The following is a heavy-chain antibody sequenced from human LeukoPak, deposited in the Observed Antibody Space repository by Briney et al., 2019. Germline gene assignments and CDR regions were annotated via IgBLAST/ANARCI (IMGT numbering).Heavy chain of an antibody. J-gene: IGHJ4*02. V-gene: IGHV3-9*01. CDR3: EKVSVAVKALFDS. D-gene: IGHD6-19*01. CDR2: ISWNSGSI. CDR1: GFTFDDYA. Sequence: GGSLRLSCAASGFTFDDYAMHWVRQAPGKGLEWVSGISWNSGSIGYADSVKGRFTISRDNAKNSLYLQMNSLRAEDTALYYCEKVSVAVKALFDSGGREP.